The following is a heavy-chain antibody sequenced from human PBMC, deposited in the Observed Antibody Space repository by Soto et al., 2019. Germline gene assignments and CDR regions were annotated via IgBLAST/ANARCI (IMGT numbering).Heavy chain of an antibody. CDR2: ISGTGGT. CDR1: GFTFSSHV. D-gene: IGHD2-15*01. CDR3: AKERIEAYCSVSICYSPDY. J-gene: IGHJ4*02. Sequence: EVQLWESGGGLVQPGGSLRLSCAVSGFTFSSHVMSWVRQAPGKGLEWVSAISGTGGTYYADSVKGRIIISRDNSENALYLQMNNLRDEDTDVYYCAKERIEAYCSVSICYSPDYWGQGTLVIVSS. V-gene: IGHV3-23*01.